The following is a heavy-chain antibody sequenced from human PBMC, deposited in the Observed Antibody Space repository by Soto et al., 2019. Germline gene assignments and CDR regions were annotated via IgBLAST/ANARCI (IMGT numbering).Heavy chain of an antibody. CDR2: IFSNDEK. CDR3: ASTYSTSWYWFDP. Sequence: QVTVKESGPVLVKPTETLTLTCTVSGFSLSNAGLGVSWIRQPPGKAMEWLAHIFSNDEKSYSPSLKSRLTISKDTSKSQVVITRTNMDPVDTATYYCASTYSTSWYWFDPWGQGTLVTVSS. V-gene: IGHV2-26*04. CDR1: GFSLSNAGLG. J-gene: IGHJ5*02. D-gene: IGHD6-13*01.